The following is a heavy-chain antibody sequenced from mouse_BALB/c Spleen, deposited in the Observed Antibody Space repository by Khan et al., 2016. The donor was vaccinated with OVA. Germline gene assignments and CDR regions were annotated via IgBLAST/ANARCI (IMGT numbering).Heavy chain of an antibody. Sequence: QIQLVQSGPELKKPGETVKISCKASGYTFTNYGMNWVKQAPGKGLKWMGWINTYTGEPTYTDDFKGRFAFSLETSASTAYLQINNLKNEDMATYFCARVASYWYVDVWGAGTTVTVSS. CDR3: ARVASYWYVDV. J-gene: IGHJ1*01. CDR2: INTYTGEP. V-gene: IGHV9-1*02. CDR1: GYTFTNYG.